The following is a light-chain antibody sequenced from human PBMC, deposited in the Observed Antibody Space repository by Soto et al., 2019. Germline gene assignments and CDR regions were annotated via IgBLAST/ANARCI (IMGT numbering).Light chain of an antibody. CDR1: QGISSY. Sequence: DIQLTQSPSFLSASVGDRVTITCRASQGISSYLAWYQQKPGKAPKLLIYATSTLQSGVPSRFSGSGSETEFTLTISSLQPEDFATYYCQQPYTFGQGTKLEIK. V-gene: IGKV1-9*01. CDR3: QQPYT. J-gene: IGKJ2*01. CDR2: ATS.